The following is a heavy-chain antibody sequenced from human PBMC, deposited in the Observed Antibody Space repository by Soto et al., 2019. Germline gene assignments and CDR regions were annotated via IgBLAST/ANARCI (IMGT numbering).Heavy chain of an antibody. CDR3: ARDVVTTGPEYFQH. J-gene: IGHJ1*01. CDR2: ISYDGSNK. Sequence: QVQLVESGGGVVQPGRSLRLSCAASGFTFSSYAMHWVRQAPGKGLEWVAVISYDGSNKYYADSVKGRFTISRDNSKNTLYLQMNSLRAEDPAVYYCARDVVTTGPEYFQHWGQGTLVTVSS. D-gene: IGHD2-21*02. V-gene: IGHV3-30-3*01. CDR1: GFTFSSYA.